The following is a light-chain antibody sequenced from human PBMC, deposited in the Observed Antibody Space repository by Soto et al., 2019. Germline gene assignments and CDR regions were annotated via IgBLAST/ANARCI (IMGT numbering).Light chain of an antibody. V-gene: IGKV3-20*01. J-gene: IGKJ3*01. CDR3: QQYGSSPGFT. CDR1: QSVSSSY. Sequence: DIVLTQFPGTLSLSPGERATLSCRASQSVSSSYLAWYPQKHAQAPRLTTYGASSRATGIPDRFSGSGAGTDFTLTISRLETQDFAAYYGQQYGSSPGFTFGPGTQVDI. CDR2: GAS.